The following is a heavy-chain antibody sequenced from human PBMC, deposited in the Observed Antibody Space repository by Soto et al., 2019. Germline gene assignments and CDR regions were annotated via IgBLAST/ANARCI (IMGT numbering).Heavy chain of an antibody. CDR1: GFTFDDSA. J-gene: IGHJ4*02. CDR3: AKAPHQLLTGSVFDS. Sequence: EVQLVESGGGLVQPGRSLRLSCAASGFTFDDSAMHWVRQAPGKGLEWVSGISWNGGLIAYADSVKGRITISRDNAKNSLSLQMTSLRAEDTAFYYCAKAPHQLLTGSVFDSWGQGTLVNVSS. V-gene: IGHV3-9*01. CDR2: ISWNGGLI. D-gene: IGHD3-9*01.